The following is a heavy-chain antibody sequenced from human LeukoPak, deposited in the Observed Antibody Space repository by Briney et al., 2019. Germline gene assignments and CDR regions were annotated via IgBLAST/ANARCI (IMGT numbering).Heavy chain of an antibody. CDR1: GYTFTGYY. CDR3: ARITGTTGFDYYYYMDV. D-gene: IGHD1-7*01. Sequence: GASVKVSCKASGYTFTGYYMHWVRQAPGQGLGWMGWINPNSGGTNYAQKFQGRVTMTRDTSISTAYMELSRLRSDDTAVYYCARITGTTGFDYYYYMDVWGKGTTVTVSS. V-gene: IGHV1-2*02. J-gene: IGHJ6*03. CDR2: INPNSGGT.